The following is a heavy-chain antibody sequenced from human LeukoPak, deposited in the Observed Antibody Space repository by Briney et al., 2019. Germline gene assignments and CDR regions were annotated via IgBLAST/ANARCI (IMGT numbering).Heavy chain of an antibody. CDR1: GGSFSGYY. D-gene: IGHD3-3*01. CDR2: INHSGST. CDR3: ARDPSAYDFWSGYSHAFDI. V-gene: IGHV4-34*01. Sequence: SETLSLTCAVYGGSFSGYYWSWIRQPPGKGLEWIGEINHSGSTNYNPSLKSRVTISVDTSKNQFSLKLSSVTAADTAVYYCARDPSAYDFWSGYSHAFDIWGQGTMVTVSS. J-gene: IGHJ3*02.